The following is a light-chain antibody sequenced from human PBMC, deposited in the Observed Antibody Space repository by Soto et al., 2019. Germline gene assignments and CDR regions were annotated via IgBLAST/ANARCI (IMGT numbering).Light chain of an antibody. CDR1: SSDVGSYNL. Sequence: QSVLTQPASVSGSPGQWITISCTGTSSDVGSYNLVSWYQQHPGKAPKLMIYEVSKRPSGVSNRFSGSKSRNTASLTISGLQAEDEADYYCCSYAGSSTLYVFGTGTKVTVL. CDR2: EVS. J-gene: IGLJ1*01. V-gene: IGLV2-23*02. CDR3: CSYAGSSTLYV.